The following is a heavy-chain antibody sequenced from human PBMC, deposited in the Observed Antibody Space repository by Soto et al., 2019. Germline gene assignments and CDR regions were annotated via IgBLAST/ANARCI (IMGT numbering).Heavy chain of an antibody. Sequence: QEQLVQSGAEVKKPGASVKVSCKASGFTFTTYDFNWVRQANGQGLEWMGWMNPNSGNTGYAQKFQGRVTMTRNTSISTAYMELSSLTSDDTAVYYCACKYDFWTLWGQGTLVTVSS. V-gene: IGHV1-8*01. D-gene: IGHD3-3*01. CDR1: GFTFTTYD. CDR3: ACKYDFWTL. J-gene: IGHJ4*02. CDR2: MNPNSGNT.